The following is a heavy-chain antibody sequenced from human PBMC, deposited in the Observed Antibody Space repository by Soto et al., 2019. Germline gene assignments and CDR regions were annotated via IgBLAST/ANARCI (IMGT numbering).Heavy chain of an antibody. Sequence: SETLSLTCTVSGGSVSSTTYYWSWIRQPPGKGLEWIGYIYYSGNTNYNPSLKSRVTISVDTSKSQFSLNLISVTAADTAVYYCARRGRYSYGYLDYWGQGTLVTVSS. CDR2: IYYSGNT. V-gene: IGHV4-61*01. CDR1: GGSVSSTTYY. J-gene: IGHJ4*02. D-gene: IGHD5-18*01. CDR3: ARRGRYSYGYLDY.